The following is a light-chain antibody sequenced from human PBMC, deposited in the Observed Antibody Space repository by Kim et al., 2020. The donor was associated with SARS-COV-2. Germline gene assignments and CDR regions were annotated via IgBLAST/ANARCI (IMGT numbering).Light chain of an antibody. CDR1: NIESKS. CDR2: YDS. J-gene: IGLJ3*02. Sequence: APGKTATITGGGNNIESKSVHWFQQKPGQAPVLVIYYDSDRPSGIPERFSGSNSGNTATLTISRVEAGDEADYYCQVWDTNSDQGVFGGGTKLTVL. V-gene: IGLV3-21*04. CDR3: QVWDTNSDQGV.